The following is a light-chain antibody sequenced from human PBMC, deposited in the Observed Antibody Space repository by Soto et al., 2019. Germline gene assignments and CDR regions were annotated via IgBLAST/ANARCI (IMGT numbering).Light chain of an antibody. CDR2: GAS. J-gene: IGKJ4*01. CDR3: QQYNNWART. Sequence: EIVMTQSPATLSVSPGERATLSCRASQSVSSNLAWYQQKPVQAPRRLIYGASTRATGIPARFSGSGSGTEFTLTISSLQSEDFAVYYCQQYNNWARTFGGGTKVEIK. V-gene: IGKV3-15*01. CDR1: QSVSSN.